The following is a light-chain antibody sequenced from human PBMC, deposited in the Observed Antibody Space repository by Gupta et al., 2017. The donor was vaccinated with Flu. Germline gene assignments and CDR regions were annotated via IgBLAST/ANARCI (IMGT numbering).Light chain of an antibody. Sequence: SALTPPSSLSWSPEQSITISCTGPIRDVGGYNYVSWYQQLPGKAPKLMIYEVSNRPAGVANRFSGSKSGNTASLTISGLQEEDEADYYGSSDTSSSNWVFGGGTKLTVL. CDR2: EVS. V-gene: IGLV2-14*01. CDR1: IRDVGGYNY. J-gene: IGLJ3*02. CDR3: SSDTSSSNWV.